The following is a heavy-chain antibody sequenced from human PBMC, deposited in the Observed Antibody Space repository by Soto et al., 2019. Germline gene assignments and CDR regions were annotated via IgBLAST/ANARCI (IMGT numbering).Heavy chain of an antibody. CDR2: ISYDGSNK. Sequence: PWGSLRLSCAASGLTFSSYGMHWVRQAPGKGLEWVAVISYDGSNKYYADSVKSRFTISRDNSKNTAYMQMTSLRSEDTAVYYCARERYDTSKNYYYYYMDVWGKGTTVTVSS. J-gene: IGHJ6*03. CDR1: GLTFSSYG. CDR3: ARERYDTSKNYYYYYMDV. D-gene: IGHD3-9*01. V-gene: IGHV3-30*03.